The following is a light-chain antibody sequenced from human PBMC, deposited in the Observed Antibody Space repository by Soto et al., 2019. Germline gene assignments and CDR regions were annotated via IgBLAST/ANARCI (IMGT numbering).Light chain of an antibody. J-gene: IGLJ2*01. V-gene: IGLV1-47*01. CDR3: AAWDDSLSGPV. CDR1: SSNIGSNY. CDR2: RNN. Sequence: QFVLTQAPSGSGTPGQRVTISCSGSSSNIGSNYVYWYQQLPGTAPKLLIYRNNQRPSGVPDRFSGSKSGTSASLAISGLRSEDEADYYCAAWDDSLSGPVFGGGTKLTVL.